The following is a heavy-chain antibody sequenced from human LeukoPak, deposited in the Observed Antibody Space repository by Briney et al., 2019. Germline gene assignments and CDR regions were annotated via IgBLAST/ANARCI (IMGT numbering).Heavy chain of an antibody. CDR1: GFTFSNYA. V-gene: IGHV3-66*04. D-gene: IGHD3-22*01. CDR3: ARQLYYYDRFDP. Sequence: GGSLRLSCAASGFTFSNYAMKWVRQAPGKGLEWVSVIYSGGSTYYADSVKGRFTISRDNSKNTLYLQMNSLRAEDTAVYYCARQLYYYDRFDPWGQGTLVTVSS. J-gene: IGHJ5*02. CDR2: IYSGGST.